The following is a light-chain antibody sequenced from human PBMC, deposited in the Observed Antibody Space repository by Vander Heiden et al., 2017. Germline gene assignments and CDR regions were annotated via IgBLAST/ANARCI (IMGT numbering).Light chain of an antibody. CDR1: QSISSY. Sequence: DLQMTQSPSSLSASVGDRVTITCRASQSISSYLNWYQQKPGKAPKLLIYAASSLQTGVPSRFSCSGSGTDFTLTSSSRQPEDFATYYWRQSYSTPAFGQGTKLEIK. CDR3: RQSYSTPA. V-gene: IGKV1-39*01. J-gene: IGKJ2*01. CDR2: AAS.